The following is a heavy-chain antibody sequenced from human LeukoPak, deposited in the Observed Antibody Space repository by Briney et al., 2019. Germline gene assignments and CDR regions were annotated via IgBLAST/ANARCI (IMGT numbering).Heavy chain of an antibody. D-gene: IGHD3-22*01. J-gene: IGHJ4*02. CDR1: GFTFSSYW. Sequence: GGSLRLSCAASGFTFSSYWMSWARQAPGKGLEWVANIKQDGSEKYYVDSVKGRFTISRDNAKNSLYLQMNGLRAEDSAVYYCARRQGSYFDTSGYYYGWGQGTLVTVSS. CDR2: IKQDGSEK. V-gene: IGHV3-7*01. CDR3: ARRQGSYFDTSGYYYG.